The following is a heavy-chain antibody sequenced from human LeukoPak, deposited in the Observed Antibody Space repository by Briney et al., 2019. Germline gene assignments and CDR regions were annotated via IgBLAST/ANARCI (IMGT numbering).Heavy chain of an antibody. CDR1: GFTFGTSA. Sequence: GGSLRLSCAASGFTFGTSAMSWVRQTPEKGLEWVSTITSGDGSPYYADSVKGRFTISRDNSNNVLYLQMNSLRAEDTAVYYCARSGDSSGGYYYYYGMDVWGQGTTVTVSS. J-gene: IGHJ6*02. V-gene: IGHV3-23*01. D-gene: IGHD3-22*01. CDR3: ARSGDSSGGYYYYYGMDV. CDR2: ITSGDGSP.